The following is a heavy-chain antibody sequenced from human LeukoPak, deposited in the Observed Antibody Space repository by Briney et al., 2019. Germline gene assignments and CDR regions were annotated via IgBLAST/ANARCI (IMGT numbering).Heavy chain of an antibody. J-gene: IGHJ4*02. CDR1: GFTFSDYG. CDR2: IRSDGNSK. V-gene: IGHV3-30*02. CDR3: ATGGIASSFAY. Sequence: PGGSLRLSCAASGFTFSDYGMHWVRQAPGKGLEWVSFIRSDGNSKYDTDSVMGRLTISRDNSKSTLYLQMSSLRAEDTAVYYCATGGIASSFAYWGQGTLVTVSS. D-gene: IGHD6-13*01.